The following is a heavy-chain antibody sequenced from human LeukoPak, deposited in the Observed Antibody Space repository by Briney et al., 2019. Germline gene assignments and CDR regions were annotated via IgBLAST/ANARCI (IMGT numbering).Heavy chain of an antibody. V-gene: IGHV1-2*02. CDR2: INPNSGGT. Sequence: ASVKVSCKASGYTFTGYYMHWVRQAPGQGLEWMGWINPNSGGTNYAQKFQGRVTMTRDTSISTAHMELSRLRSDDTAVYYCARDYYGDPPLWYWGQGTLVTVSS. J-gene: IGHJ4*02. CDR1: GYTFTGYY. CDR3: ARDYYGDPPLWY. D-gene: IGHD4-17*01.